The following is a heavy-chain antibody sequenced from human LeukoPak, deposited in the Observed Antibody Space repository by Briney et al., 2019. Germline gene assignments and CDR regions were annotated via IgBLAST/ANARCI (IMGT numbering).Heavy chain of an antibody. V-gene: IGHV3-23*01. CDR1: GFTFRSYA. J-gene: IGHJ4*02. D-gene: IGHD2-2*02. CDR2: ISGSGGST. Sequence: GGSLRLSCAVSGFTFRSYAMSWVRQAPGKGPEWVSAISGSGGSTYYADSVKGRFTISRDNSKNTLYLQMNSLRAEDTAVYYCAKDQRGVVVPAAIRSVFDYWGQGTLVTVSS. CDR3: AKDQRGVVVPAAIRSVFDY.